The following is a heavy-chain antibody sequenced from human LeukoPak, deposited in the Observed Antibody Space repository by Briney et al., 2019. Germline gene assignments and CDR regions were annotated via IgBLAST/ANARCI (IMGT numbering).Heavy chain of an antibody. CDR3: AKGRIMEDGSGSYSPEFDY. J-gene: IGHJ4*02. Sequence: GGSLRLSCAVSGFTFSRYGMHWVRQAPGKGLEWVAVISYDGGYKSYVDSVKGRFTISRDNSKDTVNLQMNSLRAEDTAVYYCAKGRIMEDGSGSYSPEFDYWGQGTLVTVSS. CDR1: GFTFSRYG. V-gene: IGHV3-30*18. D-gene: IGHD3-22*01. CDR2: ISYDGGYK.